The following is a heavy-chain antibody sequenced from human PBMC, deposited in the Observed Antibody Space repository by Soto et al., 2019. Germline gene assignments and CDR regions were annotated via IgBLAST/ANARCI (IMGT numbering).Heavy chain of an antibody. V-gene: IGHV4-31*03. CDR2: IYYSGST. CDR3: VRVEASSSSVMKFDP. J-gene: IGHJ5*02. Sequence: SETLSLTCTVSGGSISSGGYYWSWIRQHPGKGLEWIGYIYYSGSTYYNPSLKSRVTISVDTSKNQFSLKLSSVTAADTAVYYCVRVEASSSSVMKFDPWGQGTLVTVSS. CDR1: GGSISSGGYY. D-gene: IGHD6-6*01.